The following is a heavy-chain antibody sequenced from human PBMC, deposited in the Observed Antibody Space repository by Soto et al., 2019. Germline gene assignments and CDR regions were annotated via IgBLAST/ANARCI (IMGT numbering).Heavy chain of an antibody. V-gene: IGHV2-5*02. J-gene: IGHJ5*02. CDR2: IYWDDDK. D-gene: IGHD3-16*02. Sequence: QITLKESGPILVKPTQTLTLTCTFSGFSLTTSGVGVGWIRQPPGKALEWLALIYWDDDKRYSPSLRSRLTITKDTSKNQVVLTMTNMDPVDTATYYCSHHGDRTKGADYIPGTYRLNWFDPWGQGTLVTVSS. CDR1: GFSLTTSGVG. CDR3: SHHGDRTKGADYIPGTYRLNWFDP.